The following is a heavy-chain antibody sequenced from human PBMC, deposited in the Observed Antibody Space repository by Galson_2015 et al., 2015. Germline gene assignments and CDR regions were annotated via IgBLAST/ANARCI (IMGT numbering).Heavy chain of an antibody. Sequence: SLRLSCAASGFTFSCYALNWVRQPPGKGLAWVSGISGSGGTTYYADSVKGRFTISRDNSKNTLYLQMNRLRAEDTAVYYCAKDGAIGYGTQKGWYFELWGRGTLVTVSS. CDR2: ISGSGGTT. CDR1: GFTFSCYA. D-gene: IGHD1-1*01. J-gene: IGHJ2*01. CDR3: AKDGAIGYGTQKGWYFEL. V-gene: IGHV3-23*01.